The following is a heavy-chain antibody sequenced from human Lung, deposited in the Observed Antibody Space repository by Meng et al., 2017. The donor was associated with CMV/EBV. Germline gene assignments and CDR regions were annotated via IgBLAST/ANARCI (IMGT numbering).Heavy chain of an antibody. Sequence: GGSLRLXXAASGFTFSSYEMNGVRQAPGKGLEGVSYISSSGSTIYYADSVKGRFTISRDNAKNSLYLQMNSLRPEDTAVYYCARDIVSIFGVAKPYYYYYYGMDVWGQGTXVTVSS. D-gene: IGHD3-3*01. CDR3: ARDIVSIFGVAKPYYYYYYGMDV. CDR2: ISSSGSTI. J-gene: IGHJ6*02. V-gene: IGHV3-48*03. CDR1: GFTFSSYE.